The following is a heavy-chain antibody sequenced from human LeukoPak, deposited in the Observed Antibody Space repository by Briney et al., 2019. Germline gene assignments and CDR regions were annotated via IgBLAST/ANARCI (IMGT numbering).Heavy chain of an antibody. Sequence: GGSLRLSCTTSGFTFGDYAMSWVRQAPGKGLEWVSSISSSSSYIYYADSVKGRFTISRDNAKNSLYLQMNSLRAEDTAVYYCASTAELLGGFDYWGQGTLVTVSS. CDR1: GFTFGDYA. J-gene: IGHJ4*02. CDR2: ISSSSSYI. CDR3: ASTAELLGGFDY. V-gene: IGHV3-21*01. D-gene: IGHD1-26*01.